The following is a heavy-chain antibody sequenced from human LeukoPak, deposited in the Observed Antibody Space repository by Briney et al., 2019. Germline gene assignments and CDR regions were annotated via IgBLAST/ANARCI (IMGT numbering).Heavy chain of an antibody. CDR2: VRYDGSNK. J-gene: IGHJ4*02. CDR1: AFTFSRYG. D-gene: IGHD2-15*01. CDR3: AKAPVTTCSGAYCYPFDY. Sequence: GGSLRLSCAASAFTFSRYGMHWVRQAPGKGLEWVAFVRYDGSNKYYADSVKGRFTISRDISKNTLYLQMNSLRAEDTAVYYCAKAPVTTCSGAYCYPFDYWGQGTLVTVSS. V-gene: IGHV3-30*02.